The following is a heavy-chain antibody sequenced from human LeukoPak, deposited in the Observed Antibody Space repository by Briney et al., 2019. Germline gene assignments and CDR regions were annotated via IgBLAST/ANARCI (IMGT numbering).Heavy chain of an antibody. Sequence: PSETLSLTCTVSGGSISSSSYYWGWIRQPPGKGLEWIGSIYYSGSTYYNPSLKSRVTISVDTSKNQFSLKLSSVTAADTAVYYCARRADILTGYSSSDSMDVWGQGTTVTVSS. D-gene: IGHD3-9*01. J-gene: IGHJ6*02. CDR3: ARRADILTGYSSSDSMDV. CDR2: IYYSGST. CDR1: GGSISSSSYY. V-gene: IGHV4-39*01.